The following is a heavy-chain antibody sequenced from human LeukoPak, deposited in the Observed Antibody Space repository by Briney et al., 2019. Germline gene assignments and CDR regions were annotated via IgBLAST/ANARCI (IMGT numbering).Heavy chain of an antibody. V-gene: IGHV4-39*07. D-gene: IGHD3-3*01. Sequence: PSETLSPTCTVSGGSISSSSYYWGWIRQPPGKGLEWIGSIYYSGSTYYNPSLKSRVTISVDTSKNQFSLKLSSVTAADTAVYYCARDPEGLRFPWFDPWGQGTLVTVSS. CDR3: ARDPEGLRFPWFDP. CDR2: IYYSGST. J-gene: IGHJ5*02. CDR1: GGSISSSSYY.